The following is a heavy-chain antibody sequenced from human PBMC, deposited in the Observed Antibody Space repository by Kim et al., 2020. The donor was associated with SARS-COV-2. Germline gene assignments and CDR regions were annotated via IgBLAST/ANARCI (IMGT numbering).Heavy chain of an antibody. CDR3: ASGYYYGSGTYYPLMDV. J-gene: IGHJ6*02. CDR2: IYHSGST. CDR1: GGSISSNNW. D-gene: IGHD3-10*01. Sequence: SEILSLSCAVSGGSISSNNWWSWVRQPPGKGLEWIGEIYHSGSTNYNPSLKSRVTISLDKSKNQFSLMLSSVTAADTALYYCASGYYYGSGTYYPLMDVWGQGTTVTVSS. V-gene: IGHV4-4*02.